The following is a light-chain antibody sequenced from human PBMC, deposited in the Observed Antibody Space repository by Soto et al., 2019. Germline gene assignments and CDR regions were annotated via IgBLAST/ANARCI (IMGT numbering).Light chain of an antibody. CDR3: AAWDDSLRVV. J-gene: IGLJ3*02. V-gene: IGLV1-44*01. CDR1: SSNIGSKT. CDR2: SDN. Sequence: QSVLTQPPSASGTPGQRVIMSCSGSSSNIGSKTVNWYQHVPGTTPKLLVYSDNRRPSGVPDRFSGSKSGTSASLAISGLQSEDEADYYCAAWDDSLRVVFGGGTQLTVL.